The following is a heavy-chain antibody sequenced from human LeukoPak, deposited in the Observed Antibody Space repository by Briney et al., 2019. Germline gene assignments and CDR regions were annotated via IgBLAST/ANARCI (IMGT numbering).Heavy chain of an antibody. Sequence: GASVKVSCKASGGTFSSYAISWVRQAPGQGLEWMGRIIPIFGTANYAQKFQGRVTITTDESTSTAYMELSSLRSEDTAVYYCARGTPRGVVVAAYNWFDPWGQGTLVTVSS. D-gene: IGHD2-15*01. CDR1: GGTFSSYA. J-gene: IGHJ5*02. CDR3: ARGTPRGVVVAAYNWFDP. V-gene: IGHV1-69*05. CDR2: IIPIFGTA.